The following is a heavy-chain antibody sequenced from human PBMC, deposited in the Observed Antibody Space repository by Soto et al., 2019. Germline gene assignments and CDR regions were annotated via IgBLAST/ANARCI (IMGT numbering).Heavy chain of an antibody. CDR2: INPSSGGT. V-gene: IGHV1-2*02. J-gene: IGHJ4*02. CDR1: GYTFTGYY. Sequence: ASVKVSCKASGYTFTGYYMHWVRQAPGQGLEWMGWINPSSGGTNYAQKFQGRVTMTRDTSISTAYMELSRLRSDDTAVYYCARGPIPDYVWGSYRYLFDYWGQGTLVTVSS. CDR3: ARGPIPDYVWGSYRYLFDY. D-gene: IGHD3-16*02.